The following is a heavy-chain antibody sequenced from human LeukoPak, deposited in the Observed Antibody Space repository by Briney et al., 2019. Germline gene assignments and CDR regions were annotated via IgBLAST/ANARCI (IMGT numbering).Heavy chain of an antibody. V-gene: IGHV4-30-2*01. CDR1: GGSISSGGYS. D-gene: IGHD4-17*01. Sequence: PSQTLSLTCAVSGGSISSGGYSWSWLRQPPGRGLEWIGYIYHSGSTYYNPSLKSRVTISVDRSKNQFSLKLSSVTAADTAVYSCARVSPDYGDYFDYWGQGTLVTVSS. J-gene: IGHJ4*02. CDR3: ARVSPDYGDYFDY. CDR2: IYHSGST.